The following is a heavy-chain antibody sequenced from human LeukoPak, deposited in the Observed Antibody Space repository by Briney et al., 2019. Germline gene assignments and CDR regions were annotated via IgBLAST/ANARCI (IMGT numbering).Heavy chain of an antibody. V-gene: IGHV4-39*07. CDR2: IYYSGST. CDR1: SGSISSSSYY. D-gene: IGHD3-22*01. CDR3: ARGWTMIVGTNDAFDI. J-gene: IGHJ3*02. Sequence: SETLSLTCIVSSGSISSSSYYWDWIRQPPGKGLEWIGSIYYSGSTYYIPSLKSRVTISVDTSKNQFSLKLSSVTAADTAVYYCARGWTMIVGTNDAFDIWGQGTMVTVSS.